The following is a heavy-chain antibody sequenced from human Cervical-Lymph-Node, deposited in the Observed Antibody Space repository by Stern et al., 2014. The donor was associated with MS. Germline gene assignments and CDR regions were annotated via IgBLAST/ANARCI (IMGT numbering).Heavy chain of an antibody. CDR3: ARDEGADY. V-gene: IGHV1-46*01. CDR1: GYSFTSYF. CDR2: INPSAGNT. Sequence: VQLVQSGAEVKKPGASVKVSCMASGYSFTSYFINWVRQAPGQGLGWMGIINPSAGNTNYAQKFQGRVVMTSDTSTGTVYMELSSLRSEDTAVYYCARDEGADYWGQGTLVTVSS. J-gene: IGHJ4*02.